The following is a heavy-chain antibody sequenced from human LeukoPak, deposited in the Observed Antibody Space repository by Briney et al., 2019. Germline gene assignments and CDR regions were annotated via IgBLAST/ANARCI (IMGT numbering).Heavy chain of an antibody. Sequence: ASVKVSCKASGYTFTNYGFSWVRQAPGQGLEWMGWISAYSGNTNYAQKVQGRVTMTTDTSTSTAYMELRSLRSDDTAVYYCARGTSGYDPASRNYYYYYYMDVWGKGTTVTVSS. V-gene: IGHV1-18*01. J-gene: IGHJ6*03. D-gene: IGHD5-12*01. CDR3: ARGTSGYDPASRNYYYYYYMDV. CDR1: GYTFTNYG. CDR2: ISAYSGNT.